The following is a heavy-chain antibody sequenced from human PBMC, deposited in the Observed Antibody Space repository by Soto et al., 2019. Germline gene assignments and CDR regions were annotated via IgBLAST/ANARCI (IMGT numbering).Heavy chain of an antibody. V-gene: IGHV4-39*01. CDR1: GGSISSSSSY. Sequence: SETLSLTCTVSGGSISSSSSYWGWIRQPPGKGLEWIGGIYYSGSTYYNPSLKSRVTISVDTSKNQFSLKLSSVTAADTAVYYCASCSSGWPRGGWFDPWGQGTLVTVSS. D-gene: IGHD6-19*01. CDR3: ASCSSGWPRGGWFDP. CDR2: IYYSGST. J-gene: IGHJ5*02.